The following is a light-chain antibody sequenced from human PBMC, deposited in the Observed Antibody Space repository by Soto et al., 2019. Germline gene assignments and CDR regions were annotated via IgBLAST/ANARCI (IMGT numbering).Light chain of an antibody. CDR1: QSVSSH. J-gene: IGKJ1*01. CDR3: QQYSSPTQT. CDR2: GAS. Sequence: EIVLTQSPGTLSLSPGERASLSCRASQSVSSHLAWYQHKPGQAPRLLIYGASSRATGIPDRFSGSGSGTDFTLTISRLEPEDFALYFCQQYSSPTQTFGQGTKVEI. V-gene: IGKV3-20*01.